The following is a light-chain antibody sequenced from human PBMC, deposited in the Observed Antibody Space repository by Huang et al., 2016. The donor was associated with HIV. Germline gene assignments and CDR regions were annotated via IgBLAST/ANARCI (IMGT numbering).Light chain of an antibody. CDR1: QTIGTY. CDR2: SAS. CDR3: QQIYNTPPWT. Sequence: IQMTQSPSSLSAAMGDTVTITCRASQTIGTYLNWFQLKVGKSSKLLIFSASYLQNGVSARCIGSGAGTDFSLTINSLQPEDVATYYCQQIYNTPPWTFDQGTKVDI. V-gene: IGKV1-39*01. J-gene: IGKJ1*01.